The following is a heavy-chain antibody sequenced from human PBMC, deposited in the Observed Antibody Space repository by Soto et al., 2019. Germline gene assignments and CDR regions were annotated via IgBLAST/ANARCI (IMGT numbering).Heavy chain of an antibody. Sequence: SETLYLTCTVSGGSVSSGSYYWSWIRQPPGKGLEWLGYIYYSGSTNYNPSLKSRATISVYTSKNQFSPKLSSVTAADTAVYYCARVLRITIFGVVIIGVGGAFDIWGQGTMVT. J-gene: IGHJ3*02. D-gene: IGHD3-3*01. CDR3: ARVLRITIFGVVIIGVGGAFDI. CDR1: GGSVSSGSYY. V-gene: IGHV4-61*01. CDR2: IYYSGST.